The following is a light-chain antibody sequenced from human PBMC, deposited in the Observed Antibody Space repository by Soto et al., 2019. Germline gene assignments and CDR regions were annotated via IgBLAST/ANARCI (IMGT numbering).Light chain of an antibody. V-gene: IGKV3-15*01. CDR3: QEFSNWPPIA. J-gene: IGKJ5*01. Sequence: EVAPRESQATRSVSRGGGDTPACGASQSISSNLAWFQQKPRQATRLLMYSSSTRATGIPARFSGSGAGTEFTLTIGSRQSEDFAFYYCQEFSNWPPIAFGQGTRLEIK. CDR2: SSS. CDR1: QSISSN.